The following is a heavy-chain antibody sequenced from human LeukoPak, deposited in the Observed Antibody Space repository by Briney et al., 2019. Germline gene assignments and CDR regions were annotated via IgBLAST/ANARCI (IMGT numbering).Heavy chain of an antibody. J-gene: IGHJ4*02. Sequence: SETLSLTCAVYGGSFSGYYWSWIRQPPGKGLEWIGEINHSGSTNYNSSLKSRVTISVDTSKNQFSLKLSSVTAADTAVYYCARGRRAVVVVAATPRYFDYWGQGTLVTVSS. CDR3: ARGRRAVVVVAATPRYFDY. CDR1: GGSFSGYY. D-gene: IGHD2-15*01. V-gene: IGHV4-34*01. CDR2: INHSGST.